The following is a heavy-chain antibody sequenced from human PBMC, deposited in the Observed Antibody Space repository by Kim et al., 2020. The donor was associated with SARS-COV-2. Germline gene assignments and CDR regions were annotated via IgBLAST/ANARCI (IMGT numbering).Heavy chain of an antibody. CDR1: GDSISSSNYY. CDR3: ARDRVRGVINGWFDP. J-gene: IGHJ5*02. V-gene: IGHV4-39*07. CDR2: IFYTGTT. Sequence: SETLSLTCTVSGDSISSSNYYWGWIRQPAPGKELEWLGNIFYTGTTYYNPSLKSRVTISIDTSKNQFSLKLSHVTAADTAVYYCARDRVRGVINGWFDPWGQGTLVTVSS. D-gene: IGHD3-10*01.